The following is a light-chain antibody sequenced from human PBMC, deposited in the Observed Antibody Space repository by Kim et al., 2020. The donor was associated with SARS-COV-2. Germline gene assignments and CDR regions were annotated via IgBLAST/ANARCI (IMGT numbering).Light chain of an antibody. CDR2: DNN. V-gene: IGLV1-44*01. CDR1: SSNVGGNS. CDR3: ASWDDSLNGYV. Sequence: QSVLTQPPSASATPGQRVALSCSGSSSNVGGNSINWYQQFPGTAPKLLMYDNNQRPPGVPDRFSGSKSGTSASLAISGLQSEDEADYYCASWDDSLNGYVFGTGTKVTVL. J-gene: IGLJ1*01.